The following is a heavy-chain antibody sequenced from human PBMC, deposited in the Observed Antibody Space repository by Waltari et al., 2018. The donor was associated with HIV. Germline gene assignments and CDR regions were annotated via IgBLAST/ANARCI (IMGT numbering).Heavy chain of an antibody. CDR3: ARLFYYDTTGYINNAFDI. J-gene: IGHJ3*02. D-gene: IGHD3-22*01. CDR2: IYPFDSDT. V-gene: IGHV5-51*03. CDR1: GYPFTNYW. Sequence: EVQLVQSGAEVRKSGESLKISCKASGYPFTNYWMAWVRQMSGEGLEWMGIIYPFDSDTRYNPSFEGQITISADKSLATAYLEWSNLNASDAAIYYCARLFYYDTTGYINNAFDIWGQGTVVTVS.